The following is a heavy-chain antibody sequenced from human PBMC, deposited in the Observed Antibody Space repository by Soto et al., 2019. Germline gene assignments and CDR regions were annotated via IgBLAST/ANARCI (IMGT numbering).Heavy chain of an antibody. D-gene: IGHD5-18*01. J-gene: IGHJ4*02. CDR3: ARDYSSYGPFDY. CDR2: ISYDGSNK. CDR1: GFTFSSYG. V-gene: IGHV3-30*03. Sequence: GGSLILSCAASGFTFSSYGMHWVRQAPGKGLEWVAVISYDGSNKYYADSVKGRFTISRDNSKNTLYLQMNSLRVKDTAVYYCARDYSSYGPFDYWGQGTLVTVSS.